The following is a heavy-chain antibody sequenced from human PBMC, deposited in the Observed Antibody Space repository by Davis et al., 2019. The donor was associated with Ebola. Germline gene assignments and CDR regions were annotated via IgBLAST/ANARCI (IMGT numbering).Heavy chain of an antibody. J-gene: IGHJ3*02. V-gene: IGHV3-48*02. Sequence: GESLKIPCAAPGFPFSSYSMNWVRQAPGKGLEWVSYISSSSSTIYYADSVKGRFTISRDNAKNSLYLQMNSLRDEGTAVYYCARLLRYAFDIWGQGTMVTVSS. CDR1: GFPFSSYS. D-gene: IGHD4-17*01. CDR2: ISSSSSTI. CDR3: ARLLRYAFDI.